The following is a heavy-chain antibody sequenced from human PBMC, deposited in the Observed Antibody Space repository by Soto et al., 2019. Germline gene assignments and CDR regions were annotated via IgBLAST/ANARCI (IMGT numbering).Heavy chain of an antibody. V-gene: IGHV1-69*06. CDR1: GGTFSSYA. CDR3: ARDCRDGYNGYYFDY. D-gene: IGHD5-12*01. Sequence: ASVQVSCKASGGTFSSYAISWVRQAPGQGLEWMGGIIPIFGTANYAQKFQGRVTITADKSTSTAYMELSSLRSEDTAVYYCARDCRDGYNGYYFDYWGQGTLVTVSS. CDR2: IIPIFGTA. J-gene: IGHJ4*02.